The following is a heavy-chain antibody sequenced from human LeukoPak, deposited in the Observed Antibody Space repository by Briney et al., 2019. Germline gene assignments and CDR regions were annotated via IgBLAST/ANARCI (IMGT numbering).Heavy chain of an antibody. CDR2: IWYDGSNK. D-gene: IGHD3-9*01. CDR1: GFTFSSHG. V-gene: IGHV3-33*01. CDR3: ARGRAARYFDY. J-gene: IGHJ4*02. Sequence: GGSLRLSCAASGFTFSSHGMHWVRQAPGKGLEWVAVIWYDGSNKYYADSVKGRFTISRDNSKNPLYLQMTSLRAQDTAVYYCARGRAARYFDYWGQGTLVTVSS.